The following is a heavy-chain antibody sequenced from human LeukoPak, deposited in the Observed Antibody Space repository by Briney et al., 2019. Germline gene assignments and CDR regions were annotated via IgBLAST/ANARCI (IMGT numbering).Heavy chain of an antibody. V-gene: IGHV4-39*01. J-gene: IGHJ6*03. Sequence: SEALSLTCTVSGGSISSSSYYWGWIRQPPGKGLEWIGSIYYSGSTYYNPSLKSRVTISVDTSKNQFSLKLSSVTAADTAVYYCARAGYYDFWSGYSYYYYYMDVWGKGTTVTVSS. CDR1: GGSISSSSYY. CDR3: ARAGYYDFWSGYSYYYYYMDV. CDR2: IYYSGST. D-gene: IGHD3-3*01.